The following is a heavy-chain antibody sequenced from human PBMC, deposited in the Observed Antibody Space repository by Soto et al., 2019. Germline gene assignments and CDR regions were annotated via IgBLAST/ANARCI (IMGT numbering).Heavy chain of an antibody. CDR3: ATDMYIRGWYTVLAL. Sequence: SCGCLELACASSGVTVEDYAIHGFLQDPGKGLEWVSGISWNSGSIGYADSVKGRFTISRDNAKNSLYLQMNSLRAEDTALYYCATDMYIRGWYTVLALWVQRTLV. J-gene: IGHJ2*01. V-gene: IGHV3-9*01. CDR2: ISWNSGSI. CDR1: GVTVEDYA. D-gene: IGHD6-19*01.